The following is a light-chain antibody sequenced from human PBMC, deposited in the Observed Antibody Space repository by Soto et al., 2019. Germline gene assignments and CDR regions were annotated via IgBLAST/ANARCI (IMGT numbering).Light chain of an antibody. CDR2: NVN. J-gene: IGLJ1*01. CDR3: CSYATGGAYV. Sequence: QSVLTQPASVSGSPGQSITISCTGSSSDVGGYNAVSWYQQHPGKAPKLMIYNVNSRPSGASNRFSGSKSGNTASLAISGLQAEDEADYYCCSYATGGAYVFGTGTKLTVL. CDR1: SSDVGGYNA. V-gene: IGLV2-14*03.